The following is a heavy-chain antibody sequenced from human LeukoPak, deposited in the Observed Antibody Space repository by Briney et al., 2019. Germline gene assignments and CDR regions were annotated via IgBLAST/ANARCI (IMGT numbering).Heavy chain of an antibody. CDR3: ARPLTGSGSYWVAFDI. CDR1: GGTFSSYA. Sequence: ASAKVSCKASGGTFSSYAISWVRQAPGQGLEWMGGIIPIFGTANYAQKFQGRVTITADKSTSTAYMELSSLRSEDTAVYYCARPLTGSGSYWVAFDIWGQGTMVTVSS. D-gene: IGHD3-10*01. V-gene: IGHV1-69*06. J-gene: IGHJ3*02. CDR2: IIPIFGTA.